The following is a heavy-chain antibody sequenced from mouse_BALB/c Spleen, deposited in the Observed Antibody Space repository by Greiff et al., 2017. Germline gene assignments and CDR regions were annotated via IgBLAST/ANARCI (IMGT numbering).Heavy chain of an antibody. Sequence: DVHLVESGGGLVQPGGSLKLSCAASGFTFSSYTMSWVRQTPEKRLEWVAYISNGGGSTYYPDTVKGRFTISRDNAKNTLYLQMSSLKAEDTAMYYCARHGYDPYAMDYWGQGTSVTVSS. V-gene: IGHV5-12-2*01. CDR2: ISNGGGST. CDR3: ARHGYDPYAMDY. CDR1: GFTFSSYT. D-gene: IGHD2-3*01. J-gene: IGHJ4*01.